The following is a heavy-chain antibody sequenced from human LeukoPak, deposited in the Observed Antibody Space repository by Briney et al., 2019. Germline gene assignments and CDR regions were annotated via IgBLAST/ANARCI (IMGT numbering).Heavy chain of an antibody. D-gene: IGHD2-8*01. CDR3: AGEVVRDVSGVDYTWLDP. CDR1: GFNFNTYG. J-gene: IGHJ5*02. CDR2: IWHDGSDE. Sequence: PGGSLRLPCAASGFNFNTYGMHWVRQTPGKGLEWVAVIWHDGSDEYYADSVKGRFTISRDNSKSLVYLQTDSLRDEDTAVYYCAGEVVRDVSGVDYTWLDPWGQGTLVFVSA. V-gene: IGHV3-33*01.